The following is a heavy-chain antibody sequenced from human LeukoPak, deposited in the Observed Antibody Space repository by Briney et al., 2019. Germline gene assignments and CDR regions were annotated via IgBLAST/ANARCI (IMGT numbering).Heavy chain of an antibody. CDR3: ARNLYSSPGDYYYMDV. Sequence: GASVKVSCKASGYTFSSYYMHWVRQAPGQGLEWMGIINPSGGSTSYAQKFQGRVTMTRDTSTSTVYMELSSLRSEDTAVYYCARNLYSSPGDYYYMDVWGKGTTVTVSS. CDR1: GYTFSSYY. V-gene: IGHV1-46*01. CDR2: INPSGGST. J-gene: IGHJ6*03. D-gene: IGHD6-13*01.